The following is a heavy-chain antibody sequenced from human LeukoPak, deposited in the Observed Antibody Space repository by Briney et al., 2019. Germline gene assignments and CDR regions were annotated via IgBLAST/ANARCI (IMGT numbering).Heavy chain of an antibody. D-gene: IGHD3-22*01. CDR2: INHSGST. CDR3: ARRSKDSSGYYYFDY. V-gene: IGHV4-34*01. J-gene: IGHJ4*02. Sequence: PSETLSLTCAVYGGAFSGYFWNWIRQPPGKGLEWIGEINHSGSTNYNPSLKSRVTISVDTSKNQFSLKLTSVTAADTAVYYCARRSKDSSGYYYFDYWGQGTLVTVSS. CDR1: GGAFSGYF.